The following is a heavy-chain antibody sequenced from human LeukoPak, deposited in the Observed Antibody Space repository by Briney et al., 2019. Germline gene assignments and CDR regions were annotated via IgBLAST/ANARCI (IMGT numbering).Heavy chain of an antibody. CDR3: ARSAAYCGGDCYSDDAFDI. CDR1: GGTFSSYA. CDR2: IIPILGIA. J-gene: IGHJ3*02. V-gene: IGHV1-69*04. D-gene: IGHD2-21*02. Sequence: ASVKVSCKASGGTFSSYAISWVRQAPGQGLEWMGRIIPILGIANYAQKFQGRVTITADKSTSTAYMELSSLRSEDTAVYYCARSAAYCGGDCYSDDAFDIWGQGTMVTVSS.